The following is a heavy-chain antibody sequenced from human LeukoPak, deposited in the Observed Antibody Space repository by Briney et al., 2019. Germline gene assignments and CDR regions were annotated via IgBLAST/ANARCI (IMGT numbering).Heavy chain of an antibody. CDR3: ARDQPHAASWFDP. V-gene: IGHV3-23*01. CDR1: TINFSDYG. D-gene: IGHD2-2*01. J-gene: IGHJ5*02. CDR2: INPTGVRT. Sequence: GGSLRLSCAASTINFSDYGMDWVRQAPGRGLEWVSTINPTGVRTYYADSVRGRFTISRNNSKNTVFLQINSLRVEDTAIYYCARDQPHAASWFDPWGQGTLVTVSS.